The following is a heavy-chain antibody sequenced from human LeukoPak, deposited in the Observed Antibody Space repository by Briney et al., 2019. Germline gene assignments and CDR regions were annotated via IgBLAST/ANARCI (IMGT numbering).Heavy chain of an antibody. CDR3: ARAWGYCSGGSCWSLGIFDY. CDR2: IYHSGST. V-gene: IGHV4-38-2*02. Sequence: SETLSLTCTVSGYSISSGYYWGWIRQPPGKGLEWIGSIYHSGSTYYNPSLKSRVTISVDTSKNQFSLKLSSVTAADTAVYYCARAWGYCSGGSCWSLGIFDYWGQGTLVTVSS. D-gene: IGHD2-15*01. J-gene: IGHJ4*02. CDR1: GYSISSGYY.